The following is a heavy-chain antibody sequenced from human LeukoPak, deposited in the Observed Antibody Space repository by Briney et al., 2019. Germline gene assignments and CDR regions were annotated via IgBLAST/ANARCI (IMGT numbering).Heavy chain of an antibody. V-gene: IGHV4-30-2*03. Sequence: SETLSLTCAVSGGSISSGGYSWSWIRQPPGKGLEWIGYIYHSGSTYYNPSLKSRVTISVDTSKNQFSLKLSSVTAADTAVYYCARHRGIRPYYFDYWGQGTLVTVSS. CDR3: ARHRGIRPYYFDY. J-gene: IGHJ4*02. CDR1: GGSISSGGYS. CDR2: IYHSGST. D-gene: IGHD3-16*01.